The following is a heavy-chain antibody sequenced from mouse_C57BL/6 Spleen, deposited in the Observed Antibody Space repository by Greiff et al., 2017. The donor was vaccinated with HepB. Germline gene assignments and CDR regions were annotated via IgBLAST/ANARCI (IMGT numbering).Heavy chain of an antibody. J-gene: IGHJ4*01. CDR3: ARGTGYDVGAMDY. D-gene: IGHD2-2*01. CDR2: INPNNGGT. CDR1: GYTFTDYN. V-gene: IGHV1-18*01. Sequence: EVQLQQSGPELVKPGASVKIPCKASGYTFTDYNMDWVKQSHGKSLEWIGDINPNNGGTIYNQKFKGKATLTVDKSSSTAYMELRSLTSEDTAVSYCARGTGYDVGAMDYWGQGTSVTVSS.